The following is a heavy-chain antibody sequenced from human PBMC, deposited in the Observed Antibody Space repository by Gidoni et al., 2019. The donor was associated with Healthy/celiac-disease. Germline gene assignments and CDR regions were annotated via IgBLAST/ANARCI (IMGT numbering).Heavy chain of an antibody. Sequence: EVQRVECGGGLVQPGRSQRLLCAVSGCACDDYAMHWVRQAPGKGLAWVSGVSWNSGRIGYAASVQRRFTLSIDTAKTPPYLQMNRLRAEDPALYYCAKGMGRWLEHYFDYWGQVTLVTVSS. V-gene: IGHV3-9*01. D-gene: IGHD6-19*01. CDR1: GCACDDYA. J-gene: IGHJ4*02. CDR2: VSWNSGRI. CDR3: AKGMGRWLEHYFDY.